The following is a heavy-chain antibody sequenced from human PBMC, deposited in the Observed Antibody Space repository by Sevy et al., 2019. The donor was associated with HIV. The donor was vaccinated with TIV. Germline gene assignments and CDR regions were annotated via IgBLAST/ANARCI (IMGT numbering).Heavy chain of an antibody. CDR1: GFTFSSYS. D-gene: IGHD3-22*01. V-gene: IGHV3-21*01. J-gene: IGHJ4*02. CDR2: ISSSSYI. CDR3: ARDKYIYDSSGYYYMVKDYYFDY. Sequence: GGSLRLSCAASGFTFSSYSMNWVRQAPGKGLEWVSSISSSSYIYYADSVKGRFNITRDNAKNSLYLQMNSLRAEDTAVYYGARDKYIYDSSGYYYMVKDYYFDYWGQGTLVTVSS.